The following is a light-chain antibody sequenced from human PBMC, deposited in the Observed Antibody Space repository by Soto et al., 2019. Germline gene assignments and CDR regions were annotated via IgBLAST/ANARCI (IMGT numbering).Light chain of an antibody. V-gene: IGKV3-20*01. Sequence: EIVLTQSPGTLSLSPGEIATISCKASQSVSSNFLALYQRKPGQAPRLLIYGASYGATHIPYRFSGSGSGTDFTLTITRLEPEDFAVYYCQQYGTSPPTFGQGTKLEI. J-gene: IGKJ1*01. CDR3: QQYGTSPPT. CDR2: GAS. CDR1: QSVSSNF.